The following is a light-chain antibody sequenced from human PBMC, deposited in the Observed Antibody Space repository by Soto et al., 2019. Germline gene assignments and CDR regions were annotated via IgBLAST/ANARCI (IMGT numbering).Light chain of an antibody. Sequence: DIQMTQSPSTLSASVGDRVTITCRASQSVSSWLAWYQQKAGKAPKLLIYKASNLETGVPSRFSASGSGTEFTLTISGLQPDDFATYYCQQYNNYPLTFGQGTKVDIK. J-gene: IGKJ1*01. CDR3: QQYNNYPLT. CDR1: QSVSSW. V-gene: IGKV1-5*03. CDR2: KAS.